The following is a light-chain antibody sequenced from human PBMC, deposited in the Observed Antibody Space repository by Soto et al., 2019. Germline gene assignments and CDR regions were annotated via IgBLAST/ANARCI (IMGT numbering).Light chain of an antibody. CDR1: SSDVGGYNY. Sequence: ALTQPPSASGSPGQSVTISCTGTSSDVGGYNYVSWYQQHPGKAPKFMIYEVSKRPSGVPDRFSGSKSGNTASLTVSGLQAEDEADYYCSSYAGSNNLVFGGGTKLTVL. CDR3: SSYAGSNNLV. CDR2: EVS. J-gene: IGLJ3*02. V-gene: IGLV2-8*01.